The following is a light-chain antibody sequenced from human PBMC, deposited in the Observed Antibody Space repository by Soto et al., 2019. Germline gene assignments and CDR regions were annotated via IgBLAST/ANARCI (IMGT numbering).Light chain of an antibody. V-gene: IGLV2-23*02. CDR2: EVS. Sequence: QSALTQPASVSGSPGQSITISCTGTSSDVGSYNLVPCYQQHPGKAPKLMIYEVSKRPSGVSNRFSGSKSGNTASLTISGLQAEDEADYYCCSYAGSSTLVFGTGTKVTVL. J-gene: IGLJ1*01. CDR1: SSDVGSYNL. CDR3: CSYAGSSTLV.